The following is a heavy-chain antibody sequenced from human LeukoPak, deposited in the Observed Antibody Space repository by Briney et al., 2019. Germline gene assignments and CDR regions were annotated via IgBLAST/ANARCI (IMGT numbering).Heavy chain of an antibody. J-gene: IGHJ3*02. Sequence: SETLSLTCTVSGGSISSYYWSWIRQPPGKGLEWIGYIYYSGSTNYNPSLQSRVTISVDMSKNQFSLKLRSVTAADTAVYYCAREGSDAFDIWGQGTMVTVSS. CDR3: AREGSDAFDI. V-gene: IGHV4-59*01. CDR2: IYYSGST. CDR1: GGSISSYY.